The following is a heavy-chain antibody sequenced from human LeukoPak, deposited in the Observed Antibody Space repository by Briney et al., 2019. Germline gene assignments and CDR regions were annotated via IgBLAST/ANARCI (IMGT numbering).Heavy chain of an antibody. Sequence: SVKVSCKASGGTFSSYAISWVRQAPGQGLEWMGRIIPILGIANYAQKFQGRVTITADKSTSTAYMELSSLRSEDTAVYYCARDGGDGPLDYWGQGTLVTVSS. CDR2: IIPILGIA. D-gene: IGHD5-24*01. CDR1: GGTFSSYA. J-gene: IGHJ4*02. V-gene: IGHV1-69*04. CDR3: ARDGGDGPLDY.